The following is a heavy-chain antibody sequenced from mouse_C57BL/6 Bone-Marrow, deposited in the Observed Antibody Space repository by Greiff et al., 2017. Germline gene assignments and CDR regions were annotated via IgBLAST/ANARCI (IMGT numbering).Heavy chain of an antibody. D-gene: IGHD4-1*01. CDR1: GYTFTSYG. Sequence: QVQLQQSGAELARPGASVKLSCKASGYTFTSYGISWVKQRTGQGLEWIGEIYPRGGTTYYNEKFKGKARLTADKSSRTAYMELRSVTYEDSSVYVCAKENWEWFADWGQGTLVTVSA. J-gene: IGHJ3*01. CDR2: IYPRGGTT. CDR3: AKENWEWFAD. V-gene: IGHV1-81*01.